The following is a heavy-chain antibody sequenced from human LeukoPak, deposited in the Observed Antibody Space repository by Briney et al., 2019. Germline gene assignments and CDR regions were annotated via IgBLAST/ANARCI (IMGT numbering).Heavy chain of an antibody. CDR1: GFPFEDYA. CDR3: TRVGIAGRPGY. D-gene: IGHD6-6*01. CDR2: IRSKTYGGTA. V-gene: IGHV3-49*04. J-gene: IGHJ4*02. Sequence: GQSLRLSCVASGFPFEDYAVSWVRQAPGKGLEGVGLIRSKTYGGTAEYGTSVKGRFTISREDPKSVAYLQMNALKTEDTGVYYCTRVGIAGRPGYWGQGTLVTVSS.